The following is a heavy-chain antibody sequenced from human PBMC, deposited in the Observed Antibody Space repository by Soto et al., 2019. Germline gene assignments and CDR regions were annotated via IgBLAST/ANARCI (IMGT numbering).Heavy chain of an antibody. CDR3: ARDTDDYGDAYDV. Sequence: QMQLQQSGPGLVKPSGTLSLTCTVSGASVTLSNWWTWSRQSPGRGLEWIGQAYHSGSTNYNPSLETRVTISVDTSKNQFSLNLTSVTAADTAVYYCARDTDDYGDAYDVWGQGTSVTVSS. CDR1: GASVTLSNW. CDR2: AYHSGST. D-gene: IGHD4-17*01. V-gene: IGHV4-4*02. J-gene: IGHJ3*01.